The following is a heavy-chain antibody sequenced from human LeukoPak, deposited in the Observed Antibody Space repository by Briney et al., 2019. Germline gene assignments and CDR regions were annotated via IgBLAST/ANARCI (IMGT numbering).Heavy chain of an antibody. J-gene: IGHJ3*02. V-gene: IGHV1-18*01. D-gene: IGHD3-10*01. CDR1: VYTFTSYG. CDR3: ARAASGAGRYRAFDI. CDR2: ISAYNGNT. Sequence: ASVKVSCKASVYTFTSYGISWVRQAPGQGLEWMGWISAYNGNTNYAQKFQGRVTMTTDTSTTTAYMEVRSLRSDDTAIYYCARAASGAGRYRAFDIWGQGTMVTVSS.